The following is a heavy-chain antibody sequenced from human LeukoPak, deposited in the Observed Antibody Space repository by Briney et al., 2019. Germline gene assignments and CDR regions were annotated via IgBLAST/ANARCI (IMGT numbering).Heavy chain of an antibody. CDR2: IKQDGSEK. D-gene: IGHD3-10*01. CDR1: GFTFSNYG. CDR3: ARIRFGGSYAPKSYYYYYMDV. J-gene: IGHJ6*03. Sequence: GGTLRLSCAASGFTFSNYGMNWVRQAPGKGLEWVANIKQDGSEKYYVDSVKGRFTISRDNAKNSLYLQMNRLRVEDTAVYYCARIRFGGSYAPKSYYYYYMDVWGIGTTVTISS. V-gene: IGHV3-7*01.